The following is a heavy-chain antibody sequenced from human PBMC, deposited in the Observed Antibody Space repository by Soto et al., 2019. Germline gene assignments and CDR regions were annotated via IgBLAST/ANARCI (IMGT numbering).Heavy chain of an antibody. CDR1: GCSMTTGGYY. CDR3: ARTKCSGGSCYSWSLDS. CDR2: RYYSEST. D-gene: IGHD2-15*01. Sequence: TLSLTCTVSGCSMTTGGYYWSWIRQLPGKGLEWIGHRYYSESTYYNPSLKSRVSISLDTSKNQFSLKLSFVTAADTAMYYCARTKCSGGSCYSWSLDSWGQGTPVTVSS. J-gene: IGHJ4*02. V-gene: IGHV4-31*03.